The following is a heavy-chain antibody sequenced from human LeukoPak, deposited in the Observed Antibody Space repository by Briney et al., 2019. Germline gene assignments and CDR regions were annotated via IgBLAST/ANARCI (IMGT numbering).Heavy chain of an antibody. CDR1: GGSISSSSYY. CDR3: ARQEGLAPDPGYCSSTSCRRYYFDY. D-gene: IGHD2-2*01. CDR2: IYYSGST. V-gene: IGHV4-39*01. Sequence: SETLSLTCTVSGGSISSSSYYWGWIRQPPGKGLEWIGSIYYSGSTYYHPSLKSRVTISVDTSKNQFSLKLSSVTAADTAVYYCARQEGLAPDPGYCSSTSCRRYYFDYWGQGTLVTVSS. J-gene: IGHJ4*02.